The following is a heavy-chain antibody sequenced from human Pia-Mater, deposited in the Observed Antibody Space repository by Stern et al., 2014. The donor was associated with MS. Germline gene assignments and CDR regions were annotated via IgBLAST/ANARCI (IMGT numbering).Heavy chain of an antibody. D-gene: IGHD2-21*02. J-gene: IGHJ5*01. V-gene: IGHV1-69*01. CDR1: GGTFSDNA. CDR3: ARGAYCGGDCYWGWFDS. Sequence: VQLVQSGAEVKKPGSSVKVSCKVSGGTFSDNAFSWVRQAPGQGLVWMGGIIPIFGAADYAQNFQGRVTITADESTSTVYMEMSSLRSEDTAMYHCARGAYCGGDCYWGWFDSWGQGTLVTVSS. CDR2: IIPIFGAA.